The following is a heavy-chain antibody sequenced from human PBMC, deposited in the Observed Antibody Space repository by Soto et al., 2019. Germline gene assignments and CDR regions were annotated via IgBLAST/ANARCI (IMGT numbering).Heavy chain of an antibody. J-gene: IGHJ4*02. CDR2: INPSGGST. Sequence: ASVKVSCKASGYTFTSYYMHWVRQAPGQGLEWMGIINPSGGSTSYAQKFQGRVTMTRDTSTSTVYMELRSLRSDDTAVYYCARDSVQWLVRGYYFDYWGQGTLVTVSS. CDR3: ARDSVQWLVRGYYFDY. V-gene: IGHV1-46*01. CDR1: GYTFTSYY. D-gene: IGHD6-19*01.